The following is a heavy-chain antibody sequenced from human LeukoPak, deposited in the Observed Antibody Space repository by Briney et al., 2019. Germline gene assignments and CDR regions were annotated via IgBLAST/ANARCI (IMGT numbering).Heavy chain of an antibody. J-gene: IGHJ4*02. D-gene: IGHD2-2*01. CDR1: GGSISRNY. Sequence: SETLSLTCAVSGGSISRNYWSWIRQPPGKELEWIATINYSGSTYCNPSLKSRVTISVDTSKNQFSLRLSSVTAADTAVYYCARDCSSTTCPKLDYWGQGTLVTVSS. CDR3: ARDCSSTTCPKLDY. V-gene: IGHV4-4*08. CDR2: INYSGST.